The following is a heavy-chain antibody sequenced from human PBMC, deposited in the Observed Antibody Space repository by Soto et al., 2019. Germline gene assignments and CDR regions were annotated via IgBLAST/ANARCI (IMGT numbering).Heavy chain of an antibody. CDR3: ARVNFWSGFYYYYGMDV. CDR1: GGSFSGYY. CDR2: INHSGST. D-gene: IGHD3-3*01. V-gene: IGHV4-34*01. J-gene: IGHJ6*02. Sequence: SETLSLTCAVYGGSFSGYYWSWIRQPPGKGLEWIGEINHSGSTNYNPSLKSRVTISVDTSKNQFSLKLSSVTAADTAVYYCARVNFWSGFYYYYGMDVWGQGTTVTGSS.